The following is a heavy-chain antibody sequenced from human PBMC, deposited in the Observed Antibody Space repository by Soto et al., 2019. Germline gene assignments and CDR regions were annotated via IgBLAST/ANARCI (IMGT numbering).Heavy chain of an antibody. CDR2: ISGSGGST. J-gene: IGHJ6*02. Sequence: GGSLRLSCAASGFTFSSYAMSWVRQAPGKGLEWVSAISGSGGSTYYADSVKGRFTISRDNSKNTLYLQMNSMRAEDTAVYYCAKDGITILGVVHGYVYYYGMDVWGQGTTVTVSS. D-gene: IGHD3-3*01. CDR3: AKDGITILGVVHGYVYYYGMDV. CDR1: GFTFSSYA. V-gene: IGHV3-23*01.